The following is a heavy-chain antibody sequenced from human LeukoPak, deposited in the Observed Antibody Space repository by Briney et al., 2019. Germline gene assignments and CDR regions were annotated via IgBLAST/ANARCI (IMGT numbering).Heavy chain of an antibody. Sequence: ASVKVSCKASGYSFTSNVISWVRQAPGQGLEWMGWISAYNGNTNYAQKLQGRVTMTTDTSTSTAYMELRSLRSDDTAVYYCARDRTAIAVAQHNDYWGQGTLVTVSS. J-gene: IGHJ4*02. D-gene: IGHD6-19*01. V-gene: IGHV1-18*01. CDR1: GYSFTSNV. CDR3: ARDRTAIAVAQHNDY. CDR2: ISAYNGNT.